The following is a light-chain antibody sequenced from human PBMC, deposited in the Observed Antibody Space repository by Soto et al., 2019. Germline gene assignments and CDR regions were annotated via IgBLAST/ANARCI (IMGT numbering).Light chain of an antibody. Sequence: QSALTQPRSVSGSFGQSVTISCTGTSSDVGDSDSVSWYQQHPGRAPKLMISDVDKWPSGVPDRFSGSKSGNTASLTISGLQSDDEADYYCCSYAGSHTWVFGGGTKVTVL. V-gene: IGLV2-11*01. CDR1: SSDVGDSDS. J-gene: IGLJ3*02. CDR3: CSYAGSHTWV. CDR2: DVD.